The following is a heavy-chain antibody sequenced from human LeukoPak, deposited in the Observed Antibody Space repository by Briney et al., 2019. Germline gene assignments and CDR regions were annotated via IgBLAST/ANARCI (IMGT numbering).Heavy chain of an antibody. Sequence: PGGSLRLSCAASGFTFSSYEMNWVRQAPGKGLEWVSYISSSSTTIYYADSVKGRFTISRDNAKNSLYLQVHSLRAEDTAVYYCARAIDYWGQGTLVTVSS. V-gene: IGHV3-48*03. J-gene: IGHJ4*02. CDR1: GFTFSSYE. CDR2: ISSSSTTI. D-gene: IGHD2-2*01. CDR3: ARAIDY.